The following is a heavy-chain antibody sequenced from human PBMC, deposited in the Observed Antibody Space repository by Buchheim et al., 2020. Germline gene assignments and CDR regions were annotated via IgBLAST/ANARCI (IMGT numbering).Heavy chain of an antibody. V-gene: IGHV1-8*01. Sequence: QVQLVQSGAEVKKPGASVKVSCKASGYTFTSYDINWVRQATGQGLEWMGWMNPNSGNTGYAQKFQGRVTMTRNTSISTAYMELSSLRSEDTAVYYCARSARDFWSGYVTSYYYYYYYMDVWGKGTT. CDR1: GYTFTSYD. D-gene: IGHD3-3*01. J-gene: IGHJ6*03. CDR3: ARSARDFWSGYVTSYYYYYYYMDV. CDR2: MNPNSGNT.